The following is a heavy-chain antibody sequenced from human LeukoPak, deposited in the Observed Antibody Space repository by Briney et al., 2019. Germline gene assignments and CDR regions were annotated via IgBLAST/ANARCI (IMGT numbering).Heavy chain of an antibody. V-gene: IGHV3-7*01. CDR1: GFTFSSHW. CDR3: ARDTEVTLDY. Sequence: GGSLRLSCAASGFTFSSHWMTWVRQAPGKGLEWVANIKEDGTRKNYVDSVKGRFTISRDNSKNTLYLQMNSLRAEDTAVYYCARDTEVTLDYWGQGTLVTVSS. D-gene: IGHD2-21*02. CDR2: IKEDGTRK. J-gene: IGHJ4*02.